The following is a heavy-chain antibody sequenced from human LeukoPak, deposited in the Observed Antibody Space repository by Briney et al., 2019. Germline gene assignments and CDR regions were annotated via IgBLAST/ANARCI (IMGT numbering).Heavy chain of an antibody. Sequence: ASVKVSCKASGGTFSSYAISWVRQAPGQGLEWKGWISTYNGNTNYAQKLQGRVTMTTDTSTSTAYMELRSLRSDDTAVYYCARVDPFYNWFDPWGQGTLVTVSS. D-gene: IGHD3-16*01. V-gene: IGHV1-18*01. CDR3: ARVDPFYNWFDP. CDR1: GGTFSSYA. J-gene: IGHJ5*02. CDR2: ISTYNGNT.